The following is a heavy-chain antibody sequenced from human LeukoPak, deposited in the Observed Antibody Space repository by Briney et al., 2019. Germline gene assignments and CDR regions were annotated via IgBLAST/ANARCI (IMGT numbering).Heavy chain of an antibody. CDR1: GFTFSSYA. J-gene: IGHJ4*02. V-gene: IGHV4-4*07. D-gene: IGHD3-3*01. Sequence: GSLRLSCAASGFTFSSYAMSWIRQPAGKGLEWVGRIYTSGSTNYNPSLKSRVTMSVDTSKNQFSLKLSSVTAADTAVYYCARTSLEWLHHDYWGQGTLVTVSS. CDR3: ARTSLEWLHHDY. CDR2: IYTSGST.